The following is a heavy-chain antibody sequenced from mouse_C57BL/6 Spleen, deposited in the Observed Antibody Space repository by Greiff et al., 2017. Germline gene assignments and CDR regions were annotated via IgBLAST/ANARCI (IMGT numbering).Heavy chain of an antibody. CDR2: INPSSGYT. Sequence: QVQLKESGAELAKPGASVKLSCKASGYTFTSYTMHWVKQRPGQGLEWIGYINPSSGYTKYNQKFKDKATLTADKSSSTAYMQLSSLTSEDSAVYYCARSWDGYSPFDYWGQGTTLTVSS. CDR1: GYTFTSYT. J-gene: IGHJ2*01. D-gene: IGHD2-3*01. V-gene: IGHV1-4*01. CDR3: ARSWDGYSPFDY.